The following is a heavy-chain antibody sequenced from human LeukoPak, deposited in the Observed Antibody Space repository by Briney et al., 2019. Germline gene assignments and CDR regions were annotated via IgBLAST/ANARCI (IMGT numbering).Heavy chain of an antibody. V-gene: IGHV3-49*04. CDR2: IRSKASGGTT. CDR3: NRGDGSGSS. D-gene: IGHD3-10*01. Sequence: GSLRLSCTASGFTFGDYAMSWVRQPPGKGLEWVGFIRSKASGGTTEYAASVKGRLTISRDDSKSIAYLQMNSLKTEDTAVYYCNRGDGSGSSWGQGALVTVSS. CDR1: GFTFGDYA. J-gene: IGHJ5*02.